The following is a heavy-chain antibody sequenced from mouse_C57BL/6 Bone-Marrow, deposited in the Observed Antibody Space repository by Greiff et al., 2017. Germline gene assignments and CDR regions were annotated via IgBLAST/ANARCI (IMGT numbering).Heavy chain of an antibody. V-gene: IGHV2-2*01. CDR3: ARNYGQRRLPAY. D-gene: IGHD3-2*02. CDR1: GFSLTSYG. J-gene: IGHJ3*01. CDR2: IWSGGST. Sequence: QVQLKESGPGLVQPSQSLSITCTVSGFSLTSYGVHWVRQSPGKGLEWLGVIWSGGSTDYNAAFISRLSISKDNSKSQVFFKMNSLQADDTAIYYCARNYGQRRLPAYWGQGTLVTVSA.